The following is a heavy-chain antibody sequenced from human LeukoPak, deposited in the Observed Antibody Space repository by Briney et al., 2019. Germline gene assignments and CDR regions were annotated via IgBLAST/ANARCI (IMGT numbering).Heavy chain of an antibody. J-gene: IGHJ4*02. CDR3: ARDQRSSWYRD. CDR2: ISNSGST. D-gene: IGHD6-13*01. CDR1: GGSISSYY. V-gene: IGHV4-59*01. Sequence: PSETLSLICTVSGGSISSYYWSWIRQPPGKGLEWIGYISNSGSTNYNPSLKSRVTISVDTSKNQFSLKLSSVTAADTAVYFCARDQRSSWYRDWGQGTLVTVSS.